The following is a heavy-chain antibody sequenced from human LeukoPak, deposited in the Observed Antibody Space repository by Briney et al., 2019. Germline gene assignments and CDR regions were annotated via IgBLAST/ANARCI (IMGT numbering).Heavy chain of an antibody. J-gene: IGHJ4*02. V-gene: IGHV3-23*01. Sequence: GGSLRLSCAASGFTFSNNDLSWVRQAPGKGLEWVSAISAGSGATYYADSVKGRFTISRDNVKNTLYLQMNSLRVEDTAVYYCAKGGWLENYWGQGTLVTVPS. CDR3: AKGGWLENY. CDR2: ISAGSGAT. D-gene: IGHD5-12*01. CDR1: GFTFSNND.